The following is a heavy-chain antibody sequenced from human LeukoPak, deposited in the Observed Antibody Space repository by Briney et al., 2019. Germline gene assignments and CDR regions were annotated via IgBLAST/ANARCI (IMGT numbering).Heavy chain of an antibody. V-gene: IGHV3-23*01. CDR3: APRVVGSAPFDY. CDR1: GFTFGDYV. J-gene: IGHJ4*02. CDR2: ISGSTGRT. D-gene: IGHD2-15*01. Sequence: GGSLRLSCTASGFTFGDYVMSWVRQAPGKGLEWVSAISGSTGRTYYADSVKGRFTISRDNSKNTLYLQMNNLRAEDTAVYYCAPRVVGSAPFDYWGQGTLVTVSS.